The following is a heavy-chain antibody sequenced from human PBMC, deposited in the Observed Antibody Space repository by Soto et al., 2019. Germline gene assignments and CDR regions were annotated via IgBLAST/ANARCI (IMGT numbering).Heavy chain of an antibody. Sequence: QVQLVQSGAEVKKPGASVKVSCKASGYTFTGYYMHWVRQAPGQGLEWMGWINPNSGGTNYAQKFQGWVTMTRDTSISTAYMELSRLRSDDTAVYYCARGALYARPEYWFDPWGQGTLVTVSS. CDR2: INPNSGGT. V-gene: IGHV1-2*04. CDR3: ARGALYARPEYWFDP. D-gene: IGHD3-16*01. J-gene: IGHJ5*02. CDR1: GYTFTGYY.